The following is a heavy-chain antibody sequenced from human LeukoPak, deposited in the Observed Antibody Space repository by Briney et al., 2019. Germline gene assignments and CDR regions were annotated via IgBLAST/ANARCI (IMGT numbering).Heavy chain of an antibody. CDR1: GGSFSGYY. D-gene: IGHD6-13*01. CDR2: INHSGST. Sequence: SETLSLTCAVYGGSFSGYYWSWLRQPPGKGLEWIGEINHSGSTNYNPSLKSRVTISVDTSKNQFSLKLSSVTAADTAVYYCARGSWQQLGYYFDYWGQGTLVTVSS. CDR3: ARGSWQQLGYYFDY. V-gene: IGHV4-34*01. J-gene: IGHJ4*02.